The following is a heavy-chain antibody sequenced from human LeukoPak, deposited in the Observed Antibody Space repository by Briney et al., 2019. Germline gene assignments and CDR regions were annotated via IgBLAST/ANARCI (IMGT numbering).Heavy chain of an antibody. V-gene: IGHV3-33*01. CDR1: GFTFSSYG. CDR2: IWYDGSKK. D-gene: IGHD4-17*01. CDR3: ARMPHYGDLNYSFDY. Sequence: GGSLRLSCAASGFTFSSYGMHWVRQAPGKGLEWVAVIWYDGSKKYYADSVKGRFTISRDNSKNSLFLQMNSLRAEDTAVYYCARMPHYGDLNYSFDYWGQGTLVTVSS. J-gene: IGHJ4*02.